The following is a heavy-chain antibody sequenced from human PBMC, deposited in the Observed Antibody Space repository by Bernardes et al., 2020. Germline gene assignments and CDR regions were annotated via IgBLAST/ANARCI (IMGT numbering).Heavy chain of an antibody. J-gene: IGHJ4*02. V-gene: IGHV3-74*01. CDR2: SNNDGTST. CDR3: TKDGDGEVPIDY. CDR1: GFPLSGYW. Sequence: GGSLRLSCAASGFPLSGYWMPWVRQAPGKGLVWVSRSNNDGTSTSYADSVKGRFTISRDNAKNTLYLQMDSLRAEDTALYYCTKDGDGEVPIDYWGQGTLVTVSS. D-gene: IGHD2-21*01.